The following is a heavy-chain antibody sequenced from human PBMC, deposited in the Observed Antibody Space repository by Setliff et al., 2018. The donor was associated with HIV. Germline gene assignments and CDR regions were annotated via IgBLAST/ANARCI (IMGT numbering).Heavy chain of an antibody. J-gene: IGHJ4*02. V-gene: IGHV1-8*01. CDR1: GYTFTSYD. Sequence: AASVKVSCKASGYTFTSYDINWVRQATGQGLEWMGWMNPNSGNTGYAQKFQGRVTMTRNTSISTAYMELSSLRSEDTAVYYCARAREITFGGVIVISHYHFDYWGQGALVTVSS. D-gene: IGHD3-16*02. CDR3: ARAREITFGGVIVISHYHFDY. CDR2: MNPNSGNT.